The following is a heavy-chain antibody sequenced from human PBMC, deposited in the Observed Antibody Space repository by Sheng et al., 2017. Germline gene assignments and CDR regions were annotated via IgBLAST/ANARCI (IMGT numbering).Heavy chain of an antibody. CDR1: GFIFSRYS. Sequence: VQVVQSGGGLVQPGGSLRLSCAASGFIFSRYSIHWVRQAPGKGLEWLAVIPHDGSNKYYADSVKGRFTTSRDNSRNTVYLQMNSLRPEDTTVYYCARGCGSGINDASDTWGQGTLVTVSS. J-gene: IGHJ3*02. CDR3: ARGCGSGINDASDT. V-gene: IGHV3-30*04. CDR2: IPHDGSNK. D-gene: IGHD3-10*01.